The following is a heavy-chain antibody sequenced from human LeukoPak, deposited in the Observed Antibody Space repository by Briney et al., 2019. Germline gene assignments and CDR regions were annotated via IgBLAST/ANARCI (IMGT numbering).Heavy chain of an antibody. V-gene: IGHV3-33*06. D-gene: IGHD3-22*01. CDR2: IWYDGSNK. CDR1: GFTFSSYG. CDR3: AKDRRPDYYDSSGFIDY. J-gene: IGHJ4*02. Sequence: GGSLRLSCAASGFTFSSYGMHWVRQAPGKGLEWVAVIWYDGSNKYYADSVKGRFTISRDNSKNTLYPQMNSLRAEDTAVYYCAKDRRPDYYDSSGFIDYWGQGTLVTVSS.